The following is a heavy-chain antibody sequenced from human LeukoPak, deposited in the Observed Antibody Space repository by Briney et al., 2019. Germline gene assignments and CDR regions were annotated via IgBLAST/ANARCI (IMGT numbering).Heavy chain of an antibody. Sequence: GSSVNVSCKASGGTFSSYAISWVRQAPGQGLEWMGGIIPIFGTANYAQKFQGRVTITADESTSTAYMELSSLRSEDTAVYYCARGGRGTEYLNDAFDIWGQGTMVTVSS. V-gene: IGHV1-69*01. CDR1: GGTFSSYA. J-gene: IGHJ3*02. CDR3: ARGGRGTEYLNDAFDI. CDR2: IIPIFGTA. D-gene: IGHD3-16*01.